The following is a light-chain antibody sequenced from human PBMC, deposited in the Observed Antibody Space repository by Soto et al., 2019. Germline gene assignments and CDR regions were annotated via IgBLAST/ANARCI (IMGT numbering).Light chain of an antibody. CDR1: SSDIGNYDF. CDR2: EVS. CDR3: SSYTTSTAFIL. Sequence: QSALTQPASVSGSPGQSITISCTGTSSDIGNYDFVSWYQQLPGTAPKAMIYEVSSRPSGVSNRFSGSKSGNTASLTISGLQAEDEAYYYCSSYTTSTAFILFGGGTQLTVL. V-gene: IGLV2-14*01. J-gene: IGLJ3*02.